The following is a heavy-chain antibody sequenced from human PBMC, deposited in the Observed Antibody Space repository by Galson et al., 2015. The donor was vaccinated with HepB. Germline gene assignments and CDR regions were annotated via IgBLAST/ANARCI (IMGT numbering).Heavy chain of an antibody. V-gene: IGHV3-30*03. Sequence: SLRLSCAASGFSLSTYAMHWVRQAPGKGLEWVAVISYDGSQRYYADSVGGRFTNSRDTAENTLYLQLNSLRPEDTGVYYCVRTYDSSWHRYLKFWGQGTQVTVSS. J-gene: IGHJ1*01. D-gene: IGHD6-13*01. CDR3: VRTYDSSWHRYLKF. CDR2: ISYDGSQR. CDR1: GFSLSTYA.